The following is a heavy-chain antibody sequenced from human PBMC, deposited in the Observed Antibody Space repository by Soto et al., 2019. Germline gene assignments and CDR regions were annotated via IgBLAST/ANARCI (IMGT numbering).Heavy chain of an antibody. Sequence: EVQLVESGGGLVQPGGSLKLSCAASGVMFSGSAIHWGRQASGKGLEWVVRIRSRANNFATSSAASVKGRFTFSRDDSKNTAYLQMNTLKPEDTAVYYCARGQGAAIGDYYYHGMDVWGQGTTVTVSS. CDR2: IRSRANNFAT. D-gene: IGHD2-2*02. V-gene: IGHV3-73*02. CDR1: GVMFSGSA. J-gene: IGHJ6*02. CDR3: ARGQGAAIGDYYYHGMDV.